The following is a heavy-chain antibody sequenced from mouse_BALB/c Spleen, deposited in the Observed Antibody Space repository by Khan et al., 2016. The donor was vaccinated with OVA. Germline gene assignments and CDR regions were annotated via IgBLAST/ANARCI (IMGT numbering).Heavy chain of an antibody. J-gene: IGHJ4*01. Sequence: EVELVESGGDLVKPGGSLKLSCAASGFTFSSYGMSWVRQTPDKRLEWVATISSGGHYTYFPDSVRGRFTISRDNAKNTQYLQMSSLKSEDTAIYYCAGGITTAKGDYYAMDYWGQGTSVTVSS. CDR1: GFTFSSYG. V-gene: IGHV5-6*01. D-gene: IGHD1-2*01. CDR3: AGGITTAKGDYYAMDY. CDR2: ISSGGHYT.